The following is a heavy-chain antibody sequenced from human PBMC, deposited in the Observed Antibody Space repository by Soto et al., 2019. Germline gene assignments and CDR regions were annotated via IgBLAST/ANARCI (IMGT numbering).Heavy chain of an antibody. D-gene: IGHD3-10*01. J-gene: IGHJ4*02. CDR3: ARDSDPRMVRELLTDDFDY. CDR1: GFTFSSYG. CDR2: ISYDGSKK. V-gene: IGHV3-30*19. Sequence: QVQLVESGGGVVQPGRSLRLSCAASGFTFSSYGMHWVRQAPGKGLEWVAVISYDGSKKYYADSVKGRFTISRDNSKNTLYLQMINLRDEDTAVYYCARDSDPRMVRELLTDDFDYWGQGTLVTVSS.